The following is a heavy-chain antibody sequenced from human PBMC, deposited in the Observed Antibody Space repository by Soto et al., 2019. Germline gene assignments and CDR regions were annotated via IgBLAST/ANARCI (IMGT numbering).Heavy chain of an antibody. CDR2: LIPIFGTA. J-gene: IGHJ6*02. CDR1: GGTCSSYA. V-gene: IGHV1-69*01. D-gene: IGHD4-17*01. Sequence: QVQLVQSGAEVKKPGSSVKVSCKASGGTCSSYAISWVLQAPGHGLEWMGGLIPIFGTANYAQKFQGRVTITADASTSTAYMELSSLRSEDTAVYYCARGEYGIYGEYIDDYYGMDVWGQGTTVTVSS. CDR3: ARGEYGIYGEYIDDYYGMDV.